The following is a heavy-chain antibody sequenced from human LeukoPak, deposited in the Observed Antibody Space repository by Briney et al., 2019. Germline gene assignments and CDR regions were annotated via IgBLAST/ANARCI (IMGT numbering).Heavy chain of an antibody. CDR2: ISYDGSNK. Sequence: PGRSLRLSCAASGFTFSSYGMHWVRQAPGKGLEWVAVISYDGSNKYYADSVKGRFTISRDNSKNTLYLQMNSLRAEDTAVYYCAKDNGDYGDYFADYWGQGNLVTVSS. CDR3: AKDNGDYGDYFADY. J-gene: IGHJ4*02. D-gene: IGHD4-17*01. CDR1: GFTFSSYG. V-gene: IGHV3-30*18.